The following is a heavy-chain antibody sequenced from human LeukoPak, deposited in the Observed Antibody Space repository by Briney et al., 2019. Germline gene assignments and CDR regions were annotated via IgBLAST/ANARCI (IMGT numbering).Heavy chain of an antibody. J-gene: IGHJ5*02. Sequence: GALSLTCNGSGGSMNNFYWSWMRQPPGKGVEGIGYIYHNGKTKYNPSLKSGVTMSIDTSKSQFSLRVHSVTAADTAVYYCARHVPRGTNWLDPWGQGTLVTVSS. CDR3: ARHVPRGTNWLDP. V-gene: IGHV4-59*08. CDR1: GGSMNNFY. CDR2: IYHNGKT.